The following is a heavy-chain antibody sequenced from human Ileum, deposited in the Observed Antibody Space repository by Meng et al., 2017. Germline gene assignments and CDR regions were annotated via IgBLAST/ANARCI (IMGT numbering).Heavy chain of an antibody. Sequence: ASVKVSCKASGYSFTGYYMHWVRQAPGQGLEWMGWINPNSGGTNYAQKFQGRVTMTRDTSISTAYMELSRLKSDDTAVYYCAKNSEGWLQLEYSDNWGQGTLVTVSS. J-gene: IGHJ4*02. CDR3: AKNSEGWLQLEYSDN. CDR1: GYSFTGYY. V-gene: IGHV1-2*02. CDR2: INPNSGGT. D-gene: IGHD5-24*01.